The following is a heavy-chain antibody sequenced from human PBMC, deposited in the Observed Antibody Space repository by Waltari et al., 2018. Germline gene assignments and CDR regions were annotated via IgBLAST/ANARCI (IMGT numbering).Heavy chain of an antibody. CDR2: INHSVST. D-gene: IGHD3-22*01. CDR1: GGSFSGYY. V-gene: IGHV4-34*01. Sequence: QVQLQQWGAGLLKPSETLSLTCAVYGGSFSGYYWSWIRQPPGKGLEWIGEINHSVSTNYNPSLKSRVTRSVDTSKNQFSLKLSSVTAADTAVYYCARGRGYYYFFDYWGQGTLVTVSS. J-gene: IGHJ4*02. CDR3: ARGRGYYYFFDY.